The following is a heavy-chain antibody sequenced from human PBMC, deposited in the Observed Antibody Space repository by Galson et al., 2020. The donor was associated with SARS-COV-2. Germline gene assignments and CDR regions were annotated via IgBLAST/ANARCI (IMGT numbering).Heavy chain of an antibody. D-gene: IGHD2-15*01. J-gene: IGHJ6*02. V-gene: IGHV4-59*12. CDR3: ARDTPNYGQGV. CDR1: GGSISGYY. Sequence: SETLSLTCSVSGGSISGYYWTWVRQPPGKGLEWIGNIYYTGNTKYNPSLESRVTISIDTSKNQFSLRLTSVTAADTAVYFCARDTPNYGQGVWGQGTSVTVS. CDR2: IYYTGNT.